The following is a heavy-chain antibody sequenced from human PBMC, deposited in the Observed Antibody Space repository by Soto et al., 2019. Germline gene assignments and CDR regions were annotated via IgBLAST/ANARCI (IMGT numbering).Heavy chain of an antibody. J-gene: IGHJ1*01. CDR1: GFTFSSYA. D-gene: IGHD3-10*01. V-gene: IGHV3-23*01. Sequence: GGSLRLSCAASGFTFSSYAMSWVRQAPGKGLEWVSAISGSGGSTYYADSVKGRFTISRDNSKNTLYLQMNSLRAEDTAVYYCANFLLFTSEKLDEYFQHWGQGTLVTVSS. CDR3: ANFLLFTSEKLDEYFQH. CDR2: ISGSGGST.